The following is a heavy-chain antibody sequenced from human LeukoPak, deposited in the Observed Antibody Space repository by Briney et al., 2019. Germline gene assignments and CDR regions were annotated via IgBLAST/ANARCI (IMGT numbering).Heavy chain of an antibody. Sequence: GGSLRLSCAASGFTFSRSWMTWVRQAPGKGLEWVANIKEDGNEKYYADSLKGRFTISRDNAKNSLSLQINSLRADDTALYYCARAKGSGWYSAFDIWGQGTMVTVSS. CDR2: IKEDGNEK. V-gene: IGHV3-7*03. CDR3: ARAKGSGWYSAFDI. CDR1: GFTFSRSW. J-gene: IGHJ3*02. D-gene: IGHD6-19*01.